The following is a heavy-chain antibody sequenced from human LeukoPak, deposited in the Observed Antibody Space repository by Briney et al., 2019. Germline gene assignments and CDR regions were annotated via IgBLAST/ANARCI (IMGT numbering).Heavy chain of an antibody. V-gene: IGHV1-69*04. J-gene: IGHJ6*02. CDR1: GGTFSRYG. CDR2: ITNILGTA. CDR3: ARDSKEDVVTALGMDV. D-gene: IGHD2-21*02. Sequence: SVKVSCKASGGTFSRYGISWVRQAPGQGLEWMGRITNILGTAKYAQKSQGRVTITADKSTSTAYMELSRLRSEDTAVYYCARDSKEDVVTALGMDVWGQGTTVTVSS.